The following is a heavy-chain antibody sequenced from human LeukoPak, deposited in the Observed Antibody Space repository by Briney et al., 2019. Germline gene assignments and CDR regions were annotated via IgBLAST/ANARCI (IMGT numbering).Heavy chain of an antibody. D-gene: IGHD2-15*01. J-gene: IGHJ4*02. CDR1: GYTFIGYY. CDR2: INPNIGDT. V-gene: IGHV1-2*06. Sequence: ASVKVSCKASGYTFIGYYLHWVRQAPGQGLEWMGRINPNIGDTNYALSFQGRVTMTRDTSISTAYMELSRLTSDDTAIYYCARDHPDCSGDSCYSWGQGTLVTVSS. CDR3: ARDHPDCSGDSCYS.